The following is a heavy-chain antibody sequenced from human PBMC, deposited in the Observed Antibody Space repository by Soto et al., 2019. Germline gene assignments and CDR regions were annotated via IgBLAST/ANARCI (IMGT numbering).Heavy chain of an antibody. D-gene: IGHD3-22*01. CDR1: GFTFSTYN. CDR3: ARDDYPYYDDSSGYHFDY. V-gene: IGHV3-48*01. Sequence: GSLRLSCAASGFTFSTYNMNWVRQAPGKGLEWVSYISDSSSTIHYADSVKGRFTISRDNAKNSLYLQMNSLRAEDTAVYYCARDDYPYYDDSSGYHFDYWGQGAQVTVSS. CDR2: ISDSSSTI. J-gene: IGHJ4*02.